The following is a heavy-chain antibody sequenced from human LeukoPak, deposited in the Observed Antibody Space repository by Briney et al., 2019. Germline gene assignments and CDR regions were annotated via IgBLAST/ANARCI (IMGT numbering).Heavy chain of an antibody. V-gene: IGHV4-4*02. CDR3: ARAQRGCSANSCYLDP. Sequence: PSGTLSLTCAVSGGSISSSNWWSWVRQPPGKGLEWIGEIYHSGSTNYNPSLKSRVTISVNKSKNQFSLKLSSVTAADSAVYYCARAQRGCSANSCYLDPWGPGILVTVSS. CDR1: GGSISSSNW. CDR2: IYHSGST. D-gene: IGHD2-15*01. J-gene: IGHJ5*02.